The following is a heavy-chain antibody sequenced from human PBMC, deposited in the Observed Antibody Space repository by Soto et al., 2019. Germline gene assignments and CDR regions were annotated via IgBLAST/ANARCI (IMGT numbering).Heavy chain of an antibody. Sequence: QITLKESGPTLVKPTQTLTLTCTFSGFSLSTSGVGVGWIRQPPGKALEWLAVIYWDDDKRSSSSLKSRLTIIKDTSKNQVVLTMTNMDPVDTATYYCAHHPYYGLGTDSCDYWGQGILVTVSS. CDR2: IYWDDDK. J-gene: IGHJ4*02. CDR1: GFSLSTSGVG. V-gene: IGHV2-5*02. CDR3: AHHPYYGLGTDSCDY. D-gene: IGHD3-10*01.